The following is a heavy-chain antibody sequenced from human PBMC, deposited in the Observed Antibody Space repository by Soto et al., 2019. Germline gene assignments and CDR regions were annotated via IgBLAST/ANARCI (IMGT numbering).Heavy chain of an antibody. V-gene: IGHV4-59*08. CDR1: GGSISTYY. J-gene: IGHJ4*02. Sequence: QVQLQESGPGLAKPSETLSLTCTVSGGSISTYYWSWIRQPPGKGLEWIGYIYYSGSTNYNPSLKSPVTISVDTSKYQFSLKLSSVTAAATAVYYCARGGWRHIDYWGQGTLVTVSS. CDR3: ARGGWRHIDY. CDR2: IYYSGST. D-gene: IGHD3-3*01.